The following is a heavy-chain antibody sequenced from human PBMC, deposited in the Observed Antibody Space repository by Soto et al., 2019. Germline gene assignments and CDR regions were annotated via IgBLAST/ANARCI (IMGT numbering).Heavy chain of an antibody. D-gene: IGHD2-15*01. CDR1: GFTFSSYA. CDR3: AKAPLKQNYCSGGSCYNLFDY. CDR2: ISGSGGST. Sequence: PGGSLRLSCAASGFTFSSYAMSWVRQAPGKGLEWVSAISGSGGSTYYADSVKGRFTISRDNSKNTLYLQMNSLRAEDTAVYYCAKAPLKQNYCSGGSCYNLFDYWGQGTLVTVSS. V-gene: IGHV3-23*01. J-gene: IGHJ4*02.